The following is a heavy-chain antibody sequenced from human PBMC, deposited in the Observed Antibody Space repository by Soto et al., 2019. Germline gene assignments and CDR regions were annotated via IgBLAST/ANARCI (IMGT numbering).Heavy chain of an antibody. CDR2: VYADGAT. V-gene: IGHV3-66*01. Sequence: EVQLVESGGGLVQPGESLRLSCAASGFTVSNYHMTWVRQAPGKGLEWVSAVYADGATSHADSVKDRFTVSRDNSRNTLNLQMGGLRAEDTALNYCAGTGGGLDYWGQGTLVTVSS. CDR3: AGTGGGLDY. D-gene: IGHD3-10*01. J-gene: IGHJ4*02. CDR1: GFTVSNYH.